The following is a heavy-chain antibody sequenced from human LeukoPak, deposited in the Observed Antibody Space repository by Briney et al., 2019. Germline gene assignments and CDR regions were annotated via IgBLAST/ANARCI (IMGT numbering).Heavy chain of an antibody. CDR3: AKGGEGLYSSGPDDC. Sequence: PGGSLRLSCAASGFTFSSYAMSWVRQAPGKGLEWVSAISGSGGSTYYADSVKGRFTISRDNSKNTLYLQMNSLRAEDTAVYYCAKGGEGLYSSGPDDCWGQGTLVTVSS. CDR1: GFTFSSYA. D-gene: IGHD6-19*01. CDR2: ISGSGGST. J-gene: IGHJ4*02. V-gene: IGHV3-23*01.